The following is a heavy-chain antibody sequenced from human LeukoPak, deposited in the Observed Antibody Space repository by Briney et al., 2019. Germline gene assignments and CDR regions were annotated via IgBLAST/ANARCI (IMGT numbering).Heavy chain of an antibody. J-gene: IGHJ4*02. V-gene: IGHV3-74*01. CDR2: INSDGSSR. D-gene: IGHD2-15*01. CDR1: GFTLSSYW. CDR3: ARDFRSPLAAD. Sequence: PGGSLRLSCAASGFTLSSYWMHWVRQAPGKGLVWVSRINSDGSSRSYADSVKGRFTISRDNAKNTLYLQMNSLRAEDTAVYYCARDFRSPLAADWGQGTLVTVSS.